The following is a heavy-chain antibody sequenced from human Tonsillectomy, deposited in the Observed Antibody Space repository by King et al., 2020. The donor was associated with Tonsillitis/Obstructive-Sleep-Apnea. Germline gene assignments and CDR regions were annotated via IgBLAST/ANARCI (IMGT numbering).Heavy chain of an antibody. Sequence: QLVQSGGGLVQPGGSLRLSCAASGFTFSSYAMSWVRQAPGKGLEWVSAISGSGGSTYYADSGKGRFTIPRDNSKNTLYLEMNSLRAGDTAVYYCAKVEGIAVAGTENWFEPWGQGTLVTVSS. CDR1: GFTFSSYA. CDR3: AKVEGIAVAGTENWFEP. J-gene: IGHJ5*02. CDR2: ISGSGGST. D-gene: IGHD6-19*01. V-gene: IGHV3-23*04.